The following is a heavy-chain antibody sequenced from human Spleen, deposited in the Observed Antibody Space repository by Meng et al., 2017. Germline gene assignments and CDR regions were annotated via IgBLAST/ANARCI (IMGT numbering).Heavy chain of an antibody. CDR2: INPGNGNT. CDR1: GGAFSSHT. Sequence: QVQLVQSGAAVKKPGSSVKVSCKASGGAFSSHTFHWVRQAPGQGLEWMGWINPGNGNTKYSQKFQGRVTITRDTAASTAYMELHSLGYEDTAVYYCARIQSWGQGTLVTVSS. CDR3: ARIQS. V-gene: IGHV1-3*01. J-gene: IGHJ5*02. D-gene: IGHD4-11*01.